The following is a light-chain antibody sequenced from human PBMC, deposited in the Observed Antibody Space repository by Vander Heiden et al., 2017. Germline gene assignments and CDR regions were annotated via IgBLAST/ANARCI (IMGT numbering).Light chain of an antibody. CDR2: DDN. J-gene: IGLJ2*01. Sequence: SYVLTQPPSVSLAPGQTARITCGGDNIGSKSVHWYQQKPGQAPVLVVHDDNFRPSGIPERVSGSKSGNTATLIINRVEAGDEADYYCQVWDSTSGHVVFGGGTKLTVL. CDR1: NIGSKS. CDR3: QVWDSTSGHVV. V-gene: IGLV3-21*02.